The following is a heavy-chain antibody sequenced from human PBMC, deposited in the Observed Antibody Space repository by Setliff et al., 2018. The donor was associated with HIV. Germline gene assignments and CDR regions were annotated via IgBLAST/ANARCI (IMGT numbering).Heavy chain of an antibody. Sequence: SCAASGFTFTYASMTWVRQAPGKGLEWLGHSKSKIQGGTTDYAAPVKGRFIISRDDSQNTLYLQMNSLKTEDTAVYYCATPKPGDGITFDIWGQGTMVTVSS. J-gene: IGHJ3*02. V-gene: IGHV3-15*01. CDR2: SKSKIQGGTT. CDR3: ATPKPGDGITFDI. D-gene: IGHD7-27*01. CDR1: GFTFTYAS.